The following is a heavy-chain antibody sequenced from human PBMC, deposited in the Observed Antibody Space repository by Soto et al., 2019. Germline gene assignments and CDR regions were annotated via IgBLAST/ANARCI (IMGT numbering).Heavy chain of an antibody. J-gene: IGHJ5*02. CDR1: GGSISSGGYY. CDR2: IYYSGST. V-gene: IGHV4-31*03. Sequence: SETLSLTCTVSGGSISSGGYYWSWIRQHPGKGLEWIGYIYYSGSTYYNPSLKSRVTISVDTSKNQFSLKLSSVTAADTAVYYCARDSGKKASVTDARLFPNWFDPWGQGTLVTVSS. CDR3: ARDSGKKASVTDARLFPNWFDP. D-gene: IGHD2-21*01.